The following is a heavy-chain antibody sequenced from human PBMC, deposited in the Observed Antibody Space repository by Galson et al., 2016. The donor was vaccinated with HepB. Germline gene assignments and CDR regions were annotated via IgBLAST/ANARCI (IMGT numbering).Heavy chain of an antibody. Sequence: SLRLSCAVSGFALSSYGMHWVRQVPGKGLEWVADISFDGGKQHYADSVKGRFSISRDTSRVYLQMSSLTPADTGLYYCARDYSYSSNWPGYWGQGTLAIVSS. D-gene: IGHD7-27*01. CDR2: ISFDGGKQ. V-gene: IGHV3-30*03. CDR3: ARDYSYSSNWPGY. CDR1: GFALSSYG. J-gene: IGHJ4*02.